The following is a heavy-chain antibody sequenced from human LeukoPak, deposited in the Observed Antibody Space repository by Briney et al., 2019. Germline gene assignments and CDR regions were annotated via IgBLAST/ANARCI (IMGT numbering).Heavy chain of an antibody. CDR3: TKDRLTGYSFGYSYFDY. D-gene: IGHD5-18*01. Sequence: PGGSLRLSCAASGVTFSSYAMTWVPQAPGKGLEWVSNISGSGGSTYYADSVKGRFTISRDNSKNTLYLQMNSLRAEDTAVYYCTKDRLTGYSFGYSYFDYWGQGTLVTVSS. V-gene: IGHV3-23*01. J-gene: IGHJ4*02. CDR2: ISGSGGST. CDR1: GVTFSSYA.